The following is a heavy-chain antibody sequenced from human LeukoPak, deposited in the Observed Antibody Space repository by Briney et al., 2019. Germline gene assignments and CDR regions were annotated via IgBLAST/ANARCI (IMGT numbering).Heavy chain of an antibody. CDR2: IYYSGST. V-gene: IGHV4-39*01. Sequence: SETLSLTCTVSGGSICSSSYYWGWIRQPPGKGLEWIGSIYYSGSTYYNPSLKSRVTISVDTSKNQFSLKLSSVTAADTAVYYCASNRLERNYYYYMDVWGKGTTVTVSS. D-gene: IGHD2/OR15-2a*01. CDR1: GGSICSSSYY. J-gene: IGHJ6*03. CDR3: ASNRLERNYYYYMDV.